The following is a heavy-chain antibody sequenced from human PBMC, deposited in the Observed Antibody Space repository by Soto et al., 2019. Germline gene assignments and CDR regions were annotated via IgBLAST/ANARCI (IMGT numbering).Heavy chain of an antibody. CDR3: ARSDPRIAVAGGMDV. CDR2: ISSSSSYT. Sequence: GGSLRLSCAASGFTFSDYYMSWIRQAPGKGLEWVSYISSSSSYTNYADSVKGRFTISRDNAKNSLYLQMNSLRAEDTAVYYCARSDPRIAVAGGMDVWGQGTTVTV. D-gene: IGHD6-19*01. CDR1: GFTFSDYY. V-gene: IGHV3-11*06. J-gene: IGHJ6*02.